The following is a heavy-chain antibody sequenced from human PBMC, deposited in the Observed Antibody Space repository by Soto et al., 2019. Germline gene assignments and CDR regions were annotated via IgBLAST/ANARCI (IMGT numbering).Heavy chain of an antibody. Sequence: EVQLIESGGGLVNPGGSLSLSCAASGFSFNTYTMNWVRQAPGKGLEGVSFITSDSNYIYYADSVKGRFTISRDDANKSLYLQMNSLRAEDTAVYYCTREHVVTIFRRGQRGSFDSWSQGTLGSVSS. J-gene: IGHJ4*02. CDR3: TREHVVTIFRRGQRGSFDS. CDR2: ITSDSNYI. V-gene: IGHV3-21*02. D-gene: IGHD3-9*01. CDR1: GFSFNTYT.